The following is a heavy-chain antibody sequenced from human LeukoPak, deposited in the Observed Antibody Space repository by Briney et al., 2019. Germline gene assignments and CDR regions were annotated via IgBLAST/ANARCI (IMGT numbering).Heavy chain of an antibody. J-gene: IGHJ4*02. CDR1: GYTFTDYY. Sequence: GASVKVSCKASGYTFTDYYMHWVRQAPGQGFEWMGWINPNDGDTNYAQKFQGRVTMTRDTSISTAHMEVSGLRSDDTAVYYCARANFPYCSSSTCLFDYWGQGTLVTVSS. CDR3: ARANFPYCSSSTCLFDY. D-gene: IGHD2-2*01. CDR2: INPNDGDT. V-gene: IGHV1-2*02.